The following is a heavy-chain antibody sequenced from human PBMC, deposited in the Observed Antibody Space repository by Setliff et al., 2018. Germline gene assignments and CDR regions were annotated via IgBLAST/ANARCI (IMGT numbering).Heavy chain of an antibody. J-gene: IGHJ6*02. CDR2: IIPILGIA. Sequence: VASVKVSCKASGGTFSSYAISWVRQAPGQGLEWMGGIIPILGIANYAQKFQGRVTITTDESTSTAYMELSSLRSEDTAVYYCARSRPAGDYGTWDYNYYGMDVWGQGTTVTVSS. CDR1: GGTFSSYA. CDR3: ARSRPAGDYGTWDYNYYGMDV. V-gene: IGHV1-69*10. D-gene: IGHD4-17*01.